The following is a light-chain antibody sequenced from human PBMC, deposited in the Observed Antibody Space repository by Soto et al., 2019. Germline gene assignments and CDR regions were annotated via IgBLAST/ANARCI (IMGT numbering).Light chain of an antibody. CDR3: SSYAGSNNVV. Sequence: QSALTQPPSASGSRGQSVTISCTGTSSDVGGYNYVSWYQQYPGKAPKLMIYEVNKRPSGVPDRFSGSKSGYTASLTVSGLQTEDEGDYYCSSYAGSNNVVFGGGTQLTVL. CDR1: SSDVGGYNY. CDR2: EVN. J-gene: IGLJ2*01. V-gene: IGLV2-8*01.